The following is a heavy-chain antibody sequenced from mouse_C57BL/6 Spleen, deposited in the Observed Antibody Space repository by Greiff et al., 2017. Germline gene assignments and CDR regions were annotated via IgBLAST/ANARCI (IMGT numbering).Heavy chain of an antibody. J-gene: IGHJ3*01. D-gene: IGHD1-1*01. CDR3: ARGVGIYYYGSSYDWFAY. V-gene: IGHV1-12*01. CDR1: GYTFTSYN. CDR2: IYPGNGDT. Sequence: VQLQQSGAELVRPGASVKMSCKASGYTFTSYNMHWVKQTPRQGLEWIGAIYPGNGDTSYNQKFKGKATLTVDKSSSTAYMQLSSLTSEDSAVYFCARGVGIYYYGSSYDWFAYWGQGTLVTVSA.